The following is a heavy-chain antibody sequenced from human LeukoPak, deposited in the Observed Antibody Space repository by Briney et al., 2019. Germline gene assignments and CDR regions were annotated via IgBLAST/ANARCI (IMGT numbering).Heavy chain of an antibody. J-gene: IGHJ4*02. D-gene: IGHD5-18*01. Sequence: GGSLRLSCAASGCTFSNYWMYWVRQAPWKGLVWVSRINSDGSSTSYADSVKGRFTISRDNAKNTLYLQMNSLRAEDTAVYYCARDEYSYGYLGYWGQGTLVTVSS. CDR2: INSDGSST. CDR3: ARDEYSYGYLGY. CDR1: GCTFSNYW. V-gene: IGHV3-74*01.